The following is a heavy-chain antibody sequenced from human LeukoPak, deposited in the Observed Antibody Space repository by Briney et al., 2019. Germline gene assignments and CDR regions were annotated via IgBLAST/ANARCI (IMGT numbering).Heavy chain of an antibody. Sequence: SVKVSCKASGGTFSSYAISWVRQAPGQGLEWMGRIIPILGIANYAQKFQGRVTITADKSTSTAYMELSSLRSEDTAVYYCARSPDSSSWTYFDYWGQGTLVTVSS. CDR2: IIPILGIA. V-gene: IGHV1-69*04. D-gene: IGHD6-13*01. CDR1: GGTFSSYA. J-gene: IGHJ4*02. CDR3: ARSPDSSSWTYFDY.